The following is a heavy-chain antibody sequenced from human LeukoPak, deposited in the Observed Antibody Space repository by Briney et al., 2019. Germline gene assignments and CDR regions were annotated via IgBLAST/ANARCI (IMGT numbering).Heavy chain of an antibody. D-gene: IGHD3-3*01. CDR1: GFTFTTYA. CDR2: ISGSGGNT. Sequence: GGSLRLSCAASGFTFTTYAMSWVRQASGKGLAWVSAISGSGGNTYYEDSVNGRFTISRDNSKNTLYLQMNSLRDEDTAIYYCAKEVATYDFWSGPNAFDIWGQGTMVTVSS. V-gene: IGHV3-23*01. CDR3: AKEVATYDFWSGPNAFDI. J-gene: IGHJ3*02.